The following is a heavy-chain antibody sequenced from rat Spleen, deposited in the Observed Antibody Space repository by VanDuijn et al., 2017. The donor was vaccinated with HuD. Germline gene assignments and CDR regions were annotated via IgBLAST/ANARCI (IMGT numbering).Heavy chain of an antibody. V-gene: IGHV5-29*01. Sequence: EVQLVESGGGLVQPGRSLKLSCAASGFTFSNYGMAWVRQAPTKGLEWVATINYDGRSTYYRDSVKGRFTISRDNAKSTLYLQMDSLRSEDTATYFCARQDTSGYSNWFTYWGQGTLVTVSS. J-gene: IGHJ3*01. CDR3: ARQDTSGYSNWFTY. CDR2: INYDGRST. D-gene: IGHD4-3*01. CDR1: GFTFSNYG.